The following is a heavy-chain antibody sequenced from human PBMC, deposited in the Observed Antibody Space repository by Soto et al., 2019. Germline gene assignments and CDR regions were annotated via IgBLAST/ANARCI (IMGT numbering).Heavy chain of an antibody. D-gene: IGHD4-17*01. CDR1: GGSIVGFY. CDR3: ARGGMTTMTTWKTDLQHGMDI. Sequence: WATLAITSTVFGGSIVGFYWRWILQPPGKGLEWIGYIYYSGSTNYNPSLKSRVTMSVDTSKNQFSLTLNSVTAADTAVYYCARGGMTTMTTWKTDLQHGMDIRGQEPTVTGYS. CDR2: IYYSGST. J-gene: IGHJ6*01. V-gene: IGHV4-59*01.